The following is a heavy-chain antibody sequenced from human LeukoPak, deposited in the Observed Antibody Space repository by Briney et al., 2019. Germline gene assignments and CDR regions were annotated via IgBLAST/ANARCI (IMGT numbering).Heavy chain of an antibody. CDR1: GGTFSSYA. J-gene: IGHJ4*02. D-gene: IGHD3-3*01. Sequence: SVKVSCKASGGTFSSYAISWVRQAPGQGLEWMGRIIPIFGTANYAQRFQGRVTITTDESTSTAYMELSSLRSEDTAVYYCARDEGIWSGYDYAPFDYWGQGALVTVSS. CDR3: ARDEGIWSGYDYAPFDY. CDR2: IIPIFGTA. V-gene: IGHV1-69*05.